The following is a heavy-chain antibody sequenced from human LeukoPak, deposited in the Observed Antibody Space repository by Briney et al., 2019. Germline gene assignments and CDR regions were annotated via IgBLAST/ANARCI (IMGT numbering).Heavy chain of an antibody. CDR2: IIPIFGTV. D-gene: IGHD6-6*01. Sequence: GASVKVSCKASGGTFSSYAISWVRQAPGQGLEWMGGIIPIFGTVNYAQKFQGRVTITADESTSTAYMELSSLRSEDTAVYYCATSIAALMDFDYWGQGTLVTVSS. V-gene: IGHV1-69*13. J-gene: IGHJ4*02. CDR3: ATSIAALMDFDY. CDR1: GGTFSSYA.